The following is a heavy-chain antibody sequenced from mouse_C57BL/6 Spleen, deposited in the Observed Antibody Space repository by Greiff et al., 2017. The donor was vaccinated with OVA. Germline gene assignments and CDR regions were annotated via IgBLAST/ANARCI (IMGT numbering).Heavy chain of an antibody. CDR3: TRDTTAGWYFDV. CDR1: GYTFTSYW. Sequence: VQLQQSGTVLARPGASVKMSCKTSGYTFTSYWMHWVKQRPGQGLEWIGAIYPGNSDTSYNQKFKGKAKLTAVTSASTAYMELSSLTNEDSAVYYCTRDTTAGWYFDVWGTGTTVTVSS. V-gene: IGHV1-5*01. D-gene: IGHD1-2*01. CDR2: IYPGNSDT. J-gene: IGHJ1*03.